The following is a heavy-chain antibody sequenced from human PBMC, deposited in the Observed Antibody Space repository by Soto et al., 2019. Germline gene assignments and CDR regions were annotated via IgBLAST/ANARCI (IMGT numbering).Heavy chain of an antibody. CDR2: IYPSDSQT. V-gene: IGHV5-51*01. Sequence: GESLKISCEGSGFSLNTYWIAWVRQMPGKGLEYMGIIYPSDSQTRYSPSFQGQVTISADKSISTAYLQWSSLKASDTAIYYCARHGFYGDYSSNYFDPWGQGTLVTVSS. CDR3: ARHGFYGDYSSNYFDP. D-gene: IGHD4-17*01. CDR1: GFSLNTYW. J-gene: IGHJ5*02.